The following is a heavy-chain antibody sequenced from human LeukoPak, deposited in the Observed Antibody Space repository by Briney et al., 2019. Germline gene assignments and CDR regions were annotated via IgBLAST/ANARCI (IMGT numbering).Heavy chain of an antibody. V-gene: IGHV1-2*02. CDR3: ARRRSSSSGGFDY. D-gene: IGHD6-6*01. CDR2: INPNSGGT. Sequence: ASVKVSCKASGYTFTGYYMHWVRQAPGQGLEWMGWINPNSGGTNYAQKFQGRVTMTRDTSISTAYMELSRLRSDDTAVYYCARRRSSSSGGFDYWGQGTLVTVSS. CDR1: GYTFTGYY. J-gene: IGHJ4*02.